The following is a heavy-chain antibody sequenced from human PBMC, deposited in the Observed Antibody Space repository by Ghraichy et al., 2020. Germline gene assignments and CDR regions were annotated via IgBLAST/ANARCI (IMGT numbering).Heavy chain of an antibody. V-gene: IGHV3-7*03. J-gene: IGHJ4*02. Sequence: RGSLRLSCAASGFTFSSYWMSWVRQAPGKGLEWVANIKQDGSEKYYVDSVKGRFTISRDNAKNSLYLQMNSLRAEDTAVYYCARDTVDIVATIQPPDYWGQGTLVTVSS. CDR1: GFTFSSYW. D-gene: IGHD5-12*01. CDR2: IKQDGSEK. CDR3: ARDTVDIVATIQPPDY.